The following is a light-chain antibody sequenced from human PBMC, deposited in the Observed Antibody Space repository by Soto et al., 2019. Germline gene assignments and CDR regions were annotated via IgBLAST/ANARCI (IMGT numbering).Light chain of an antibody. CDR2: AAS. CDR1: QNIIRY. J-gene: IGKJ3*01. V-gene: IGKV1-39*01. CDR3: QQSYSTLFS. Sequence: DIQMTQSPSSLSASVGDRVTITCRASQNIIRYLNWYQQKPGRAPNLLIYAASNLQSGVPSRFSGSAYGTEFTLTISSLQPEDFATYYCQQSYSTLFSFGPGTKVEIK.